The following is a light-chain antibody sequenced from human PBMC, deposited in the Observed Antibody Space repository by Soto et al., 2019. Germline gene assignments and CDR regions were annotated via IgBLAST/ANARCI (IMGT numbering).Light chain of an antibody. J-gene: IGKJ4*01. CDR2: DTS. CDR3: QPCYIWPLA. Sequence: SHVTLSLSPGPGATLSCRASRRRSSIYLAWYQHKPGKAPRLLIYDTSTWDTGVPTRFSGSRSGAEFTLTINSLQSEDFAVYYCQPCYIWPLAFGEGTKVDIK. CDR1: RRRSSIY. V-gene: IGKV3-15*01.